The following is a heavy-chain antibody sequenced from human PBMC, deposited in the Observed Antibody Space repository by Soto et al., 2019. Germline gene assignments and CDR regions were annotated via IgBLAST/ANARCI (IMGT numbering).Heavy chain of an antibody. J-gene: IGHJ4*02. CDR2: ISGSGGST. V-gene: IGHV3-23*01. D-gene: IGHD6-13*01. Sequence: GGSLRLSCAASGFTFSHYAVTWVRQAPGKGLEWVSTISGSGGSTYYADSVKGRFTISRDNSKNTLYLQMNSLRAEDTAVYYCAKDQGSSWYEIDYWGQGTLVTVSS. CDR1: GFTFSHYA. CDR3: AKDQGSSWYEIDY.